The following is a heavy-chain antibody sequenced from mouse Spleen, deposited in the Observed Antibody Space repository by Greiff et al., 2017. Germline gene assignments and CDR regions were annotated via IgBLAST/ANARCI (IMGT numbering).Heavy chain of an antibody. CDR2: ISSGGGST. Sequence: EVKLVESGGGLVKRGGSLKLSCAASGFTFSSYYMSWVRQTPEKRLEWVATISSGGGSTYYPDSVKGRFTISRDNAKNTLYLQMSSLNSEDTAVYYCARDLTGTSWFAYWGQGTLVTVSA. V-gene: IGHV5-6-4*01. CDR1: GFTFSSYY. CDR3: ARDLTGTSWFAY. J-gene: IGHJ3*01. D-gene: IGHD4-1*01.